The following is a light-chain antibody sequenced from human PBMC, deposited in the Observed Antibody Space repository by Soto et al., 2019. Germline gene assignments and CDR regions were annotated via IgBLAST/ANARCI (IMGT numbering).Light chain of an antibody. V-gene: IGLV2-23*01. Sequence: QSALTQPASVSGSPGQWITISCTGTSSDVGSYSLVSWYQQHPGKAPKLMIYEGSKRHSGVSTRFSGSKSAATASLTISGLQAEDEAHYYCCSYAGSSTLVFRGGTKVTVL. CDR3: CSYAGSSTLV. J-gene: IGLJ2*01. CDR2: EGS. CDR1: SSDVGSYSL.